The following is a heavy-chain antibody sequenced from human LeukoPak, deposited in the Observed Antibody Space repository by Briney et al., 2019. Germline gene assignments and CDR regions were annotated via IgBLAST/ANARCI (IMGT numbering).Heavy chain of an antibody. Sequence: GGSLRLSCAASGFTFSSYWMSWVRQAPGKGLEWVANIKQDGSEKYYVDSVKGRFTISRDNAKNSLYLQMNSLRAEDTAVYYCAREVYCSSTSCCTGYFQHWGQGTLVTVSS. CDR2: IKQDGSEK. D-gene: IGHD2-2*02. J-gene: IGHJ1*01. CDR1: GFTFSSYW. V-gene: IGHV3-7*01. CDR3: AREVYCSSTSCCTGYFQH.